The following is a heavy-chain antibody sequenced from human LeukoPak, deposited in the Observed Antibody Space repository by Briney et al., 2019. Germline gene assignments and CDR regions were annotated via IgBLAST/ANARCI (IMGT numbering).Heavy chain of an antibody. CDR3: VKDAMDCTNGVCYDDNWFDP. Sequence: TGGSLRLSCAASGFTFSSYAMSWVRQAPGKGLEWVSAISGSGGSTYYADSVKGRFTISRDNSKNTPYLQMNSLRAEDTAVYYCVKDAMDCTNGVCYDDNWFDPWGQGTLVTVSS. D-gene: IGHD2-8*01. J-gene: IGHJ5*02. CDR2: ISGSGGST. CDR1: GFTFSSYA. V-gene: IGHV3-23*01.